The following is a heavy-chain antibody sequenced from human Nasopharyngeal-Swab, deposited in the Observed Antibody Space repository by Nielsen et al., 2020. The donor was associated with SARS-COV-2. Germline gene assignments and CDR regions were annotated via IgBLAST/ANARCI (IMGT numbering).Heavy chain of an antibody. J-gene: IGHJ6*03. CDR2: IYYSGST. V-gene: IGHV4-39*07. CDR1: GGSISSSSYY. Sequence: SATLSLTCTVSGGSISSSSYYWGWIRQPPGEGLEWIGSIYYSGSTYYNPSLKSRVTISVDTSKNQFSLKLSSVTAADTAVYYCARGLSGIVPATILGLGPYYSYYYMDVWGKGTTVTVSS. D-gene: IGHD2-2*01. CDR3: ARGLSGIVPATILGLGPYYSYYYMDV.